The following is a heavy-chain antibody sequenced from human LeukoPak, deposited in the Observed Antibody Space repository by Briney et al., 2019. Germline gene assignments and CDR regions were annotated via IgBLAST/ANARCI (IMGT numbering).Heavy chain of an antibody. CDR3: VKDPVDTAMVNFDY. CDR2: IWYDGSNK. J-gene: IGHJ4*02. CDR1: GFTFSSYG. V-gene: IGHV3-33*06. Sequence: PGRSLRLSCAASGFTFSSYGMHWVRQAPGKGLEWVAVIWYDGSNKYYADSVKGRFTISRDNSKNTLYLQMSSLRAEDTAVYYCVKDPVDTAMVNFDYWGQGTLVSVSS. D-gene: IGHD5-18*01.